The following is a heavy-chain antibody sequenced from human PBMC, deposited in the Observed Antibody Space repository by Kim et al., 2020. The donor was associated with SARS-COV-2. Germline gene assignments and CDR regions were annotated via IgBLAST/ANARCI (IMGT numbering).Heavy chain of an antibody. Sequence: SETLSLTCAVSGGSISSSNWWSWVRQPPGKGLEWIGEIYHSGSTNYNPSLKSRVTISVDKSKNQFSLKLSSVTAADTAVYYCAAYSSSWATFDYWGQGTLVTVSS. CDR3: AAYSSSWATFDY. CDR1: GGSISSSNW. J-gene: IGHJ4*02. D-gene: IGHD6-13*01. V-gene: IGHV4-4*02. CDR2: IYHSGST.